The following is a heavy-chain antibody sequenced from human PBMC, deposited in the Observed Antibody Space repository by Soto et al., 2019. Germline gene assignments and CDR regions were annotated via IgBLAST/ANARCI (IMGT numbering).Heavy chain of an antibody. CDR1: GFTFDDYA. CDR2: ISWNSGSI. D-gene: IGHD3-3*01. CDR3: AKDKDWSGVYGMDV. V-gene: IGHV3-9*01. Sequence: EVQLVESGGGLVQPGRSLRLSCAASGFTFDDYAMHWVRQAPGKGLEWVSGISWNSGSIGYADSVKGRFTISRDNAKNSLYLQMNSLRAEDTALYYCAKDKDWSGVYGMDVW. J-gene: IGHJ6*01.